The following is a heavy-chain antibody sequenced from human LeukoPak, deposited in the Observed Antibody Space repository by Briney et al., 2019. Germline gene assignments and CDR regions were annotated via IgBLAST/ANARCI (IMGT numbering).Heavy chain of an antibody. CDR3: ARDRSGWYYFDY. J-gene: IGHJ4*02. Sequence: GGSLRLSCAASGFTFSSFAMNWVRQAPGKGLERVSYISSSGSTIYYADFVKGRFTISRDNAKNSLFLQMNSLRAEDTAIYYCARDRSGWYYFDYWGQGSLVTVSS. D-gene: IGHD6-19*01. V-gene: IGHV3-48*03. CDR1: GFTFSSFA. CDR2: ISSSGSTI.